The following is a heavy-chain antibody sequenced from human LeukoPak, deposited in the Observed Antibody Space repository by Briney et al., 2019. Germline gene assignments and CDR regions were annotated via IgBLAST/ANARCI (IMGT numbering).Heavy chain of an antibody. CDR1: GYSISSGYY. Sequence: SETLSLTCTVSGYSISSGYYWGWIRQPPGKGLEWIGSIYHSGSTYYNPSLKSRVTISVDTSKNQFSLKLSSVTAADTAVYFCAREYSSSWRRFDFWGQGTLVTVSS. V-gene: IGHV4-38-2*02. CDR2: IYHSGST. J-gene: IGHJ4*02. D-gene: IGHD6-13*01. CDR3: AREYSSSWRRFDF.